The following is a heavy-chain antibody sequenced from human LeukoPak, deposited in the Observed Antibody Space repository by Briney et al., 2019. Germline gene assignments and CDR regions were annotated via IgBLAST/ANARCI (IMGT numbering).Heavy chain of an antibody. D-gene: IGHD3-16*01. CDR3: ASGGGGDFDY. V-gene: IGHV4-30-4*07. Sequence: SETLSLTCAVSGGSISSGGYSWSWIRQPPGKGLEWIGYIYSSGSTYYSPSLKSRVTISVDTSKNQFSLKLSSVTAADTAVYYCASGGGGDFDYWGQGTLVTVSS. J-gene: IGHJ4*02. CDR2: IYSSGST. CDR1: GGSISSGGYS.